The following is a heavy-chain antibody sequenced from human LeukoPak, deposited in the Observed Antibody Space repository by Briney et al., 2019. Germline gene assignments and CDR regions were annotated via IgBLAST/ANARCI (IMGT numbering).Heavy chain of an antibody. J-gene: IGHJ4*02. CDR1: GFTFSSYA. CDR2: ISYDGSNK. Sequence: PGRSLRLSCAASGFTFSSYAMHWVRQAPGKGLEWVAVISYDGSNKYYADSVKGRFTISRDNSKNTLYPQMNSLRAEDTAVYYCARGLTAMVTRGQGTLVTVSS. V-gene: IGHV3-30*04. CDR3: ARGLTAMVT. D-gene: IGHD5-18*01.